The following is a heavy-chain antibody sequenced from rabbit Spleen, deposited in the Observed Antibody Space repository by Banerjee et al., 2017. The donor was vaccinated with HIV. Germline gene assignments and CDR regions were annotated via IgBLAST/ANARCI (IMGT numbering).Heavy chain of an antibody. CDR2: IDPVFGST. CDR3: VREAGYAGYGDGNL. Sequence: QEQLVESGGGLVQPGGSLKLSCKASGFDFSRYGVSWVRQAPGKGLEWIGYIDPVFGSTYYASWVNGRFTISSHNAQNTLYLQLNSLTAADTATYFCVREAGYAGYGDGNLWGPGTLVTVS. CDR1: GFDFSRYG. J-gene: IGHJ4*01. D-gene: IGHD7-1*01. V-gene: IGHV1S47*01.